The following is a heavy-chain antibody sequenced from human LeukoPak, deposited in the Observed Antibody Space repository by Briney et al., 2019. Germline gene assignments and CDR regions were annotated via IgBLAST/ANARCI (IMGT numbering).Heavy chain of an antibody. V-gene: IGHV4-39*07. CDR1: GGSISSTSYY. CDR2: ISHSGST. D-gene: IGHD3-3*02. CDR3: ARLRRSRLAEFDY. Sequence: SETLSLTCVVSGGSISSTSYYWGWIRQPPGKGLKWIGSISHSGSTYYNPSLKSRVTISVDTSKNQFSLKLSSLTAADTAVYYCARLRRSRLAEFDYWGQGTLVTVSS. J-gene: IGHJ4*02.